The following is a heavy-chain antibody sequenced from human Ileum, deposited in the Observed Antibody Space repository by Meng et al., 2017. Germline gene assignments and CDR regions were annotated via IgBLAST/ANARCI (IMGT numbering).Heavy chain of an antibody. CDR2: MSPENGNT. J-gene: IGHJ4*02. CDR3: ARGVNAGVDY. D-gene: IGHD7-27*01. Sequence: QVPLVQSGAEVKTPWASVNVSCKASGYTFSSLHINWVRQATGQGPEWMGWMSPENGNTAYAQKFQGRVTMTRDTSVSTAYMELSGLTSDDSGVYYCARGVNAGVDYWGQGTLVTSPQ. CDR1: GYTFSSLH. V-gene: IGHV1-8*01.